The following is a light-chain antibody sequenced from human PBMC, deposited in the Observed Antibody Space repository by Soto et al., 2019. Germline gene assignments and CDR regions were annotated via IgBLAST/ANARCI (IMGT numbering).Light chain of an antibody. CDR1: SSDIGGYDY. J-gene: IGLJ1*01. V-gene: IGLV2-14*01. CDR2: DVS. CDR3: TSYTSSSNYV. Sequence: QSALTQPASVSGSPGQSITISCTGTSSDIGGYDYVSWYQQHPGKAPKLMIYDVSHRPSGVSNRFSGSKSGNTASLTISGFQPEDGAGYYCTSYTSSSNYVFGTGTKLTVL.